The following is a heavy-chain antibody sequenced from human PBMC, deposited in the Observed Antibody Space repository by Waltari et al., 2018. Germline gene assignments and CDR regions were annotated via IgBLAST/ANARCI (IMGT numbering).Heavy chain of an antibody. V-gene: IGHV4-39*01. CDR3: SGQWELQLAD. D-gene: IGHD1-26*01. J-gene: IGHJ4*02. CDR1: CPPIRRSIYY. Sequence: QLQLQESGPGLVKPSETLSLPCTFSCPPIRRSIYYWGWIRQPPGKGLEWIGSIYYSGSTYYNPSLKSRVTISVDTSKNQFSLKLSSVTAADTAVYYCSGQWELQLADWGQGTLVTVSS. CDR2: IYYSGST.